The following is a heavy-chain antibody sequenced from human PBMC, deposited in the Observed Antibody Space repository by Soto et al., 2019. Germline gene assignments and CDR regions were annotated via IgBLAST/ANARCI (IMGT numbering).Heavy chain of an antibody. D-gene: IGHD6-13*01. Sequence: SVKVSCKASGGTFSSYAITWVRQAPGQGLEWMGGIIPIFGTANYAQKFQGRVTITADESTSTAYMELSSLRSEDTAVYYCARDRVGYSSSWYEAQPFDPWGQGTLVTVSS. CDR1: GGTFSSYA. V-gene: IGHV1-69*13. CDR3: ARDRVGYSSSWYEAQPFDP. J-gene: IGHJ5*02. CDR2: IIPIFGTA.